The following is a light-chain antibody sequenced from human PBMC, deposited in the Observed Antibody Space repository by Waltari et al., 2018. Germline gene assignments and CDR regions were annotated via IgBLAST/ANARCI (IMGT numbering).Light chain of an antibody. V-gene: IGKV3-15*01. CDR1: QSVSSN. J-gene: IGKJ4*01. CDR3: QQYNNWPLT. Sequence: EIVMTQSPATLSVSPGESATLSCRASQSVSSNLAWYQQKPGQAPRLPSYGASTRATGIPARFSGSGSGTEFTLTISSLQSEDFAVYYCQQYNNWPLTFGGGTKVEIK. CDR2: GAS.